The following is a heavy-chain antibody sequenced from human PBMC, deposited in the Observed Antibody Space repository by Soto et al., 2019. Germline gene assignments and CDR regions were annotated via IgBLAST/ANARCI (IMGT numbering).Heavy chain of an antibody. CDR1: GFTFSSYW. Sequence: EVQLVESGGGLVQPGGSLRLSCAASGFTFSSYWMHWVRQAPGKGLVWVSRINSDGSSTSYADSVKGRFTISRDNAKNTLYLQMKSLRAEDTAVYYCASATPYYYYYGMDVWGQGTTVTVSS. CDR2: INSDGSST. J-gene: IGHJ6*02. D-gene: IGHD1-26*01. V-gene: IGHV3-74*01. CDR3: ASATPYYYYYGMDV.